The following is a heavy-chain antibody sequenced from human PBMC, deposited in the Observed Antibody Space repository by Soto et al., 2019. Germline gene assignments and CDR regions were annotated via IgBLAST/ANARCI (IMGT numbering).Heavy chain of an antibody. D-gene: IGHD1-1*01. CDR2: VSGGSGTT. V-gene: IGHV3-23*01. CDR3: AKWNGYGDH. J-gene: IGHJ4*02. CDR1: GFSFSTYG. Sequence: EVQLLESGGGLVQPGGSLRLSCAVSGFSFSTYGVTWVSQAPGKGLEWVSGVSGGSGTTHYADSVKGRFTITGDTSKNTVYLQRNSLGVEDTAVYYCAKWNGYGDHWGQGTLVTVS.